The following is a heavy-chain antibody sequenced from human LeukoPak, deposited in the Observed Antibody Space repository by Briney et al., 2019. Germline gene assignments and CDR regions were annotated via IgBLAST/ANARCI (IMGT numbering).Heavy chain of an antibody. CDR2: IYYSGST. V-gene: IGHV4-59*01. CDR1: GGSISSYY. Sequence: SETLSLTCTVSGGSISSYYWIWIRQPPGKGLEWIGYIYYSGSTNYNPSLKSRVTISVDTSKNQFSLKLSSVTAADTAVYYCARDYHHWYYDSSGYRPNWFDPWGQGTLVTVSS. D-gene: IGHD3-22*01. CDR3: ARDYHHWYYDSSGYRPNWFDP. J-gene: IGHJ5*02.